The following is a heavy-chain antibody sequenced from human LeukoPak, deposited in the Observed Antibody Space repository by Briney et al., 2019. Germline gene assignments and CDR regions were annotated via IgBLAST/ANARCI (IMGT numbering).Heavy chain of an antibody. CDR1: GGSISSSSYY. Sequence: SETLSLTCTVSGGSISSSSYYWGWIRQPPGKGLEWIGSIYYSGSTYYNPSLKSRVTISVDTSKNQFSLKLSSVTAADTAVYYCAREEGRPNAFDIWGQGTMVTVSS. V-gene: IGHV4-39*07. CDR3: AREEGRPNAFDI. J-gene: IGHJ3*02. CDR2: IYYSGST.